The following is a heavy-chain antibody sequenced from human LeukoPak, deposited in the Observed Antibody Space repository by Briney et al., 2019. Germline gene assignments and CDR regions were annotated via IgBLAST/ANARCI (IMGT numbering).Heavy chain of an antibody. V-gene: IGHV4-34*01. J-gene: IGHJ5*02. CDR2: INHSGST. Sequence: PSETLSLTCAIYSESFSGYFWSWIRQPPGKGLEWIGEINHSGSTNYNPSLKSRVTISVDTSKNQFSLKLSSVTAADTAVYYCARELGRAYYYGSGRRRNWFDPWGQGTLVTVSS. D-gene: IGHD3-10*01. CDR1: SESFSGYF. CDR3: ARELGRAYYYGSGRRRNWFDP.